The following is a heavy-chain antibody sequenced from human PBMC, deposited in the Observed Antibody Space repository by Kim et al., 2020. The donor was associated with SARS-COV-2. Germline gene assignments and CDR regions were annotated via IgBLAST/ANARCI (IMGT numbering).Heavy chain of an antibody. Sequence: AATVNGRFTISRDNAKNTLYLQRNSLRVEDTAVYYCAREVEVPGQYYMDVWGEGTTVTVSS. V-gene: IGHV3-74*01. J-gene: IGHJ6*03. D-gene: IGHD6-19*01. CDR3: AREVEVPGQYYMDV.